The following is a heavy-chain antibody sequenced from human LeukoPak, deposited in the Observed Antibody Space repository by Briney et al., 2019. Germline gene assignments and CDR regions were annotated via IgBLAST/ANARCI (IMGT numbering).Heavy chain of an antibody. J-gene: IGHJ4*02. CDR3: ARGRTFQQLAPLDY. Sequence: PGGSLRLSCAASGFTFSSYSMNWVRRAPGKGLEWVSSISSSSSYIYYADSVKGRFTISRDNAKNSLYLQMNSLRAEDTAVYYCARGRTFQQLAPLDYWGQGTLVTVSS. CDR2: ISSSSSYI. V-gene: IGHV3-21*01. D-gene: IGHD6-13*01. CDR1: GFTFSSYS.